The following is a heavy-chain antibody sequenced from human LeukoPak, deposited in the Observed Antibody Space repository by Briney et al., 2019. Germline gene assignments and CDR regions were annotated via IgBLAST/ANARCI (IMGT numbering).Heavy chain of an antibody. D-gene: IGHD5-12*01. CDR1: GFTFDDYV. CDR3: ARGGYEWLRPPGY. J-gene: IGHJ4*02. CDR2: ISWNSSTI. Sequence: PGRSVRLSCAASGFTFDDYVMHWVRQAPGNGLEWVSGISWNSSTIGYADCVKGRFTISRDNAKNSLYLQMSSLRAEDTALYYCARGGYEWLRPPGYWGQGTLVTVSS. V-gene: IGHV3-9*01.